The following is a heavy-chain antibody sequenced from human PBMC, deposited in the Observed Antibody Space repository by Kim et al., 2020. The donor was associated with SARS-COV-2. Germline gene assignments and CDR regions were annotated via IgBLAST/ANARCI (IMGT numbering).Heavy chain of an antibody. CDR2: ITSKSVVI. Sequence: GGSLRLSCVGSGFTFEDYGMFWVRQAPGKGLEWVSTITSKSVVIDYVDAVRGRFTVSRDNAKGSLYLEMNSLRPEDTALYYCARAIGSGGYGFAVWGQGTMVTVSS. D-gene: IGHD3-10*01. V-gene: IGHV3-9*01. CDR1: GFTFEDYG. J-gene: IGHJ3*01. CDR3: ARAIGSGGYGFAV.